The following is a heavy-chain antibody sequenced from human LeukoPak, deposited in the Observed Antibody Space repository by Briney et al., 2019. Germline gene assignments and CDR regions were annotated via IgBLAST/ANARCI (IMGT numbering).Heavy chain of an antibody. J-gene: IGHJ4*02. V-gene: IGHV4-30-4*01. CDR1: GGSISSGDYY. Sequence: KPSETLSLTCTVSGGSISSGDYYWSWIRQHPGKGLEWIGSIYYSGSTNYNPSLQGRVTISLDTSRNQFSLKLSSVTAADTAVYYCASGDNDPLFDYWGQGTLVTVSS. CDR2: IYYSGST. CDR3: ASGDNDPLFDY. D-gene: IGHD1-1*01.